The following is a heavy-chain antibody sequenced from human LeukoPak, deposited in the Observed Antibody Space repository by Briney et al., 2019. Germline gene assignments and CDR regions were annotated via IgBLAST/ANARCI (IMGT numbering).Heavy chain of an antibody. CDR1: GFTFSSYV. CDR2: ISGSGGST. J-gene: IGHJ4*02. Sequence: GGSLRLSCAASGFTFSSYVMNWVRQAPGKGLEWVSAISGSGGSTYYADYVKGRFTISRDNSKNTLYLQMDSLRAEDTAVYYCAKTPHYDILTGYFKQGYYFDYWGQGTLVTVSS. V-gene: IGHV3-23*01. D-gene: IGHD3-9*01. CDR3: AKTPHYDILTGYFKQGYYFDY.